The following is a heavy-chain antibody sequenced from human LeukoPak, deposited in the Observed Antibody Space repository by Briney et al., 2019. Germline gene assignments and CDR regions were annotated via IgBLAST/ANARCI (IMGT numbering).Heavy chain of an antibody. J-gene: IGHJ4*02. CDR1: GGSISSYY. V-gene: IGHV4-59*01. CDR2: IYNSGNT. Sequence: SETLSLTCTVSGGSISSYYWSWIRQPPGKGLEWIGYIYNSGNTNYNPSLKSRVTISVDTSKNQFSLKLSSVTAADTAVYYCARHFDYWGQGTLVTVSS. CDR3: ARHFDY.